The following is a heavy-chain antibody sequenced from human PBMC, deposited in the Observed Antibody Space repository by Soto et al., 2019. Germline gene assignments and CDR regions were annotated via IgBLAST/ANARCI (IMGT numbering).Heavy chain of an antibody. Sequence: EMQLVESGGGRVQPGRSLRLSCEASGFIFHDFAMHWVRQAPGKGLEWVSGISWNSGRIDYVDSVKGRFTTSRDNAKKSLYLEMNSLTPEDTALYFCAKGGGSTTHYYYGMDVWGQGTTVTVSS. D-gene: IGHD1-26*01. J-gene: IGHJ6*02. CDR1: GFIFHDFA. CDR2: ISWNSGRI. CDR3: AKGGGSTTHYYYGMDV. V-gene: IGHV3-9*01.